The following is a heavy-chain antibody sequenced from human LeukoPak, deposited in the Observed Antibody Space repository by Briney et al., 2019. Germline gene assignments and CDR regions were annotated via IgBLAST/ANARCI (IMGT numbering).Heavy chain of an antibody. CDR3: ARGYRGYSYGLNWFDP. J-gene: IGHJ5*02. Sequence: ASVKVSCKASGYTFTGYYMHWVRQAPGQGLEWMGWINPNSGGTNYAQKFQGRVPMPRDTSISTAYMELSRLRSDDPAVYYCARGYRGYSYGLNWFDPWGQGTLVTVSS. CDR2: INPNSGGT. D-gene: IGHD5-18*01. CDR1: GYTFTGYY. V-gene: IGHV1-2*02.